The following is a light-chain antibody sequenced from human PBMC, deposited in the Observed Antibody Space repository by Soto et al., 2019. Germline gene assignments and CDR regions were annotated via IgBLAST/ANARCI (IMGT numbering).Light chain of an antibody. CDR2: EVS. CDR3: VSFAGGTYV. CDR1: SSDVGGYKY. V-gene: IGLV2-14*01. Sequence: QSALTQPASVSGSPGQSITISCTGTSSDVGGYKYVSWYQQHPDKAPKLIIFEVSNRPSGISSRFSGSKSGNTASLTISGLQAEDEADYYCVSFAGGTYVFGTGTKVTVL. J-gene: IGLJ1*01.